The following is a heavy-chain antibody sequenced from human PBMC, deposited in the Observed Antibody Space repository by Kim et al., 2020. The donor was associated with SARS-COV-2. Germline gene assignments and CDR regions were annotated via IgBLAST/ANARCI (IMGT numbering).Heavy chain of an antibody. CDR1: GFTFSSYA. V-gene: IGHV3-23*01. J-gene: IGHJ6*02. CDR3: ANRGMIVVLYGMDV. D-gene: IGHD3-22*01. CDR2: ISGSGGST. Sequence: GGSLRLSCAASGFTFSSYAMSWVRQAPGKGLEWVSAISGSGGSTYYADSVKGRFTISRDNSKNTLYLQMNSLRAEDTAVYYCANRGMIVVLYGMDVWGQGTTVTVSS.